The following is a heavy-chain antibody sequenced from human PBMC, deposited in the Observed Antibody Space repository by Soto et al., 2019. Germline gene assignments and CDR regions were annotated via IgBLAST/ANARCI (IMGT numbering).Heavy chain of an antibody. CDR2: ISAYNGNT. V-gene: IGHV1-18*01. CDR1: GYTFTSYG. Sequence: QVQLVQSGAEVKKPGASVKVSCKASGYTFTSYGISWVRQAPGQGLEWMGWISAYNGNTNYAQKLQGRVTMTTDTSTSTAYMELRSLRSDDTAVYYCARDPQVLWFGEETHYYYYYMDVWGKGTTVTVSS. D-gene: IGHD3-10*01. CDR3: ARDPQVLWFGEETHYYYYYMDV. J-gene: IGHJ6*03.